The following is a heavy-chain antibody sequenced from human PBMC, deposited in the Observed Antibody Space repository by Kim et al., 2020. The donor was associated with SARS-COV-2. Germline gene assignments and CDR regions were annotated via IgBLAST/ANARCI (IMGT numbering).Heavy chain of an antibody. CDR3: ATEIITFGGIISEDY. CDR1: GFTFSTYG. Sequence: GGSLRLSCAASGFTFSTYGMHWVHQAPGKGLEWVAVISYDGSNKNYADSVKGRFTISRDNSKNTLYLQMNSLRAEDTAVYYCATEIITFGGIISEDYWGQGTLVTVSS. CDR2: ISYDGSNK. V-gene: IGHV3-33*05. D-gene: IGHD3-16*01. J-gene: IGHJ4*02.